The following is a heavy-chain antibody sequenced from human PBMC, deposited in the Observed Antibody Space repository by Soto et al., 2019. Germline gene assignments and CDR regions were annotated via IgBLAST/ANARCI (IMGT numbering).Heavy chain of an antibody. CDR3: ARGGHDILTGYSPTKWFDP. D-gene: IGHD3-9*01. Sequence: TLSLTCAVSGGSISSGGYSWSWIRQPPGKGLEWIGYIYHSGSTYYNPSLKSRVTISVDRSKNQFSLKLSSVTAADTAVYYCARGGHDILTGYSPTKWFDPWGQGTLVTVSS. CDR1: GGSISSGGYS. CDR2: IYHSGST. J-gene: IGHJ5*02. V-gene: IGHV4-30-2*01.